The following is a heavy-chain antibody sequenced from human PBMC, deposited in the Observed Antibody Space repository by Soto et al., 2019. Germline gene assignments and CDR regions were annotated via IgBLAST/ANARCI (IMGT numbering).Heavy chain of an antibody. Sequence: SETLSLTCAVSGGSISSGGYSWSWIRQPPGKGLEWIGYIYHSGSTYYNPSLKSRVTISVDRSKNQFSLKLSSVTAADTAVYYCARHLPVATMVYRAFDIWGQGTMVTVSS. CDR1: GGSISSGGYS. CDR3: ARHLPVATMVYRAFDI. CDR2: IYHSGST. D-gene: IGHD5-12*01. V-gene: IGHV4-30-2*01. J-gene: IGHJ3*02.